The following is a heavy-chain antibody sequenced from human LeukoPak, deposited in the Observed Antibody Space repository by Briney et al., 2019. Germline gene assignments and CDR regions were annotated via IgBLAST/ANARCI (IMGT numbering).Heavy chain of an antibody. J-gene: IGHJ3*02. CDR1: GYTFTSYG. V-gene: IGHV1-24*01. CDR3: ATAIRAVADRDAFDI. D-gene: IGHD6-19*01. Sequence: ASVKVSCKASGYTFTSYGISWVRQAPGKGLEWMGGFDPEDGETIYAQKFQGRVTMTEDTSTDTAYMELSSLRSEDTAVYYCATAIRAVADRDAFDIWGQGTMVTVSS. CDR2: FDPEDGET.